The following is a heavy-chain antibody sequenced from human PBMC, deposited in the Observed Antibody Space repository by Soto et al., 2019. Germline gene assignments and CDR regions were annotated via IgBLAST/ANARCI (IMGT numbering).Heavy chain of an antibody. J-gene: IGHJ4*02. CDR1: GYTFTSYG. CDR3: AREMWTRTGPQNFFDY. D-gene: IGHD2-21*01. CDR2: ISPSSGVT. V-gene: IGHV1-18*01. Sequence: QVQLVQSEGEVRQPGASVKVSCRASGYTFTSYGIIWVRQAPGQGLEWMGYISPSSGVTRYAQNLQGRVTLTTDTSTTTAYMELRSLSSDDTAVYYCAREMWTRTGPQNFFDYWGLGALVTVSS.